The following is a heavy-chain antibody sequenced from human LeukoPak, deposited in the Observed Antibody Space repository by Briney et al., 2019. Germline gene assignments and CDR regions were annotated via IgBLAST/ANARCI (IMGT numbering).Heavy chain of an antibody. CDR2: ISSSSSTI. V-gene: IGHV3-48*02. CDR1: GFXFSSYS. J-gene: IGHJ4*02. Sequence: GGSLRLSCAASGFXFSSYSINWVRQAPGKGLEWVSYISSSSSTIYYADSVKGRFTISRDNAKNSLYLQMNSLRDEDTAVYYCAILQGAVAHFDYWGQGTLVTVSS. D-gene: IGHD6-19*01. CDR3: AILQGAVAHFDY.